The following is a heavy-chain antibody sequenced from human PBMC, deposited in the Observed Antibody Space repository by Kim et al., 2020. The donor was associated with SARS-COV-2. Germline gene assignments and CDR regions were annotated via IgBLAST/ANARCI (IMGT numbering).Heavy chain of an antibody. Sequence: GGSLRLSCAASGFTFSSYGMHWVRQAPGKGLEWVAVIWYDGSNKYYADSVKGRFTISRDNSKNTLYLQMKSLRAEDTAVYYCARGYYGSVRRDYYYGMDVWGQGTTVTVSS. CDR3: ARGYYGSVRRDYYYGMDV. CDR1: GFTFSSYG. V-gene: IGHV3-33*01. CDR2: IWYDGSNK. D-gene: IGHD3-10*01. J-gene: IGHJ6*02.